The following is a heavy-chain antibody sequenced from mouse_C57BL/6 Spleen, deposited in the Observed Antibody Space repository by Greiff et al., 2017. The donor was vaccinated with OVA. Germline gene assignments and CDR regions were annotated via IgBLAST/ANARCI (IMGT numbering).Heavy chain of an antibody. Sequence: EVKLMESGAGLVKPGGSLKLSCAASGFTFSSYAMSWVRQTPETRLEWVAYISSGGDYIYYADTVKGRFTISRDNARNTLYLQMSSLKSEDTARYYCTRELYYGSSWGYVDVWGTGTTVTVSS. J-gene: IGHJ1*03. CDR2: ISSGGDYI. V-gene: IGHV5-9-1*02. CDR1: GFTFSSYA. CDR3: TRELYYGSSWGYVDV. D-gene: IGHD1-1*01.